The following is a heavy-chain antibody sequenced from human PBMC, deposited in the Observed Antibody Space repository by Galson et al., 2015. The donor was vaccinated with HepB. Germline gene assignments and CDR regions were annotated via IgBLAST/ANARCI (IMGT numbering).Heavy chain of an antibody. CDR2: ISWNSGSI. J-gene: IGHJ4*02. CDR3: ARRDYYDSSGYYYFDY. Sequence: APRLSCAASGFTFDDYAMRWVRQAAGHGVEWVSGISWNSGSIGYADSVKGRFTISRDNAKNSLYLQMNSLRAEDTALYYCARRDYYDSSGYYYFDYWGQGTLVTVSS. CDR1: GFTFDDYA. V-gene: IGHV3-9*01. D-gene: IGHD3-22*01.